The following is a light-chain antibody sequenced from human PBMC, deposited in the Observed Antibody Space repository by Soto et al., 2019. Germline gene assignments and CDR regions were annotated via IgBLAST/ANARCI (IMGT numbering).Light chain of an antibody. V-gene: IGKV1-33*01. Sequence: DIQMTQSPSSLSASVGDRVTITCQASQDISNYLNWYQQKPGKAPKLLIYDASNLETGVPSRFSGSGSGTDFTFTISSLQPEDIATYYCQQNDNLPPTFGQGTNLQI. CDR2: DAS. CDR1: QDISNY. CDR3: QQNDNLPPT. J-gene: IGKJ2*01.